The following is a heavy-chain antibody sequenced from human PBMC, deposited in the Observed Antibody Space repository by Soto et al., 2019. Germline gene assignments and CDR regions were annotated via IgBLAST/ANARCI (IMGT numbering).Heavy chain of an antibody. CDR3: ARSPYCSGGSCYPHYYFDY. Sequence: ASVNVSCKASGYTFTTYGLSWVRQAPGQGLEWMGWISGDNGNTNYAQKFQGRVTITADESTSTAYMELSSLRSEDTAVYYCARSPYCSGGSCYPHYYFDYWGQGTLVTVSS. CDR1: GYTFTTYG. V-gene: IGHV1-18*01. J-gene: IGHJ4*02. D-gene: IGHD2-15*01. CDR2: ISGDNGNT.